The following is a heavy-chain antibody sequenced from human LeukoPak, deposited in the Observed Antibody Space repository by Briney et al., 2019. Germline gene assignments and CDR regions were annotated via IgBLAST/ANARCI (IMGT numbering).Heavy chain of an antibody. CDR3: ARVKFGDYFDY. CDR2: IDDSGST. V-gene: IGHV4-34*01. D-gene: IGHD3-16*01. J-gene: IGHJ4*02. CDR1: GGPFSRYY. Sequence: PSETLSLTCAVYGGPFSRYYWSWIRQPPGKGLEWIGEIDDSGSTNYNPSLKSRVTISVDRSKNQFSLKLSSVTAADTAVYYCARVKFGDYFDYWGQGTLVTVSS.